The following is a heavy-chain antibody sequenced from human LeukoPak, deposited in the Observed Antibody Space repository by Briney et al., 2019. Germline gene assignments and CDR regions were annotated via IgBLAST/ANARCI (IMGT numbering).Heavy chain of an antibody. V-gene: IGHV3-23*01. CDR2: ISDSGGST. CDR3: AKGKINHNGAFDA. D-gene: IGHD2-8*01. J-gene: IGHJ3*01. CDR1: GFSFSSYA. Sequence: PGGSLRLSCAASGFSFSSYAMSWVRQAPGKGLEWVSGISDSGGSTFYADSVKGRFTISRDNSKKKLFLQVDSLRVEDTAVYYFAKGKINHNGAFDAWGQGTRVTVSS.